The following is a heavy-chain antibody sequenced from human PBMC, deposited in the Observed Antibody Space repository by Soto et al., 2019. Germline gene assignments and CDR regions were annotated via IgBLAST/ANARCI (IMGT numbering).Heavy chain of an antibody. CDR3: ARVKNSSCWYYFDY. CDR1: GGTFSSYA. CDR2: IIPIFGTA. V-gene: IGHV1-69*06. D-gene: IGHD6-19*01. J-gene: IGHJ4*02. Sequence: SVKVSCKASGGTFSSYAISWVRQAPGQGLEWMGGIIPIFGTANYAQKFQGRVTITADKSTSTAYMELSSLRSEDTAVYYRARVKNSSCWYYFDYWGQGTLVTVSS.